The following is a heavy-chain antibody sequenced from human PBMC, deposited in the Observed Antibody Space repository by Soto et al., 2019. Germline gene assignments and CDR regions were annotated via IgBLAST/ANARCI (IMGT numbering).Heavy chain of an antibody. Sequence: ASVKVSCKASGYSFITSYYMHWVRQAPGQGLEWMGIINPTGSMTKYSQRFQGGLTMTRDTSTSTDYMELTTLTSEDTAVYFCARDTGYDHDAFDIWGQGTMVTVS. CDR3: ARDTGYDHDAFDI. V-gene: IGHV1-46*01. CDR1: GYSFITSYY. CDR2: INPTGSMT. J-gene: IGHJ3*02. D-gene: IGHD5-12*01.